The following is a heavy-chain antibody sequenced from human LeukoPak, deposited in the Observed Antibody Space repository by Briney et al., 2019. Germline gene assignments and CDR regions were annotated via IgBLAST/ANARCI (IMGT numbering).Heavy chain of an antibody. J-gene: IGHJ4*02. CDR2: IRKEGNNK. Sequence: GGSLRLSCAASGFSFSIYDMQWVRQAPGKGLEWVAFIRKEGNNKYYAASVRGRFTISRDNSENTLYLEMNSLTPDDTAVYYCAKEGSGWYYLDCWGQGTLVTVSS. CDR1: GFSFSIYD. CDR3: AKEGSGWYYLDC. V-gene: IGHV3-30*02. D-gene: IGHD6-19*01.